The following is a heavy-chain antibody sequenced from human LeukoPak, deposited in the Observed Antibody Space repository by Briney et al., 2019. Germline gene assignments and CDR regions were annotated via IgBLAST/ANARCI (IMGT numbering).Heavy chain of an antibody. Sequence: SETLSFTCAVYGGSFSGYYWSWIRQPPGKGLEWIGEINHSGSTNYNPSLKSRVTISVDTSKNQFSLKLSSVTAADTAVYYCARGSVTAAVRYWGQGTLVTVSS. D-gene: IGHD6-13*01. CDR2: INHSGST. CDR1: GGSFSGYY. V-gene: IGHV4-34*01. J-gene: IGHJ4*02. CDR3: ARGSVTAAVRY.